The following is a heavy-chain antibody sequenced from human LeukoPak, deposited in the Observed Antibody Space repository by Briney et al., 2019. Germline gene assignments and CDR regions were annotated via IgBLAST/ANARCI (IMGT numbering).Heavy chain of an antibody. Sequence: GGSLGLSCVASGFPFSSYTMNWVRQAPGKGLEWVSSISSSSSYIYYADSVKGRFTVSRDDAKNSLYLQMNSLRAEDTALYYCARDSSGYYSRFDSWGQGTLVTVSS. CDR1: GFPFSSYT. CDR3: ARDSSGYYSRFDS. V-gene: IGHV3-21*06. CDR2: ISSSSSYI. J-gene: IGHJ4*02. D-gene: IGHD3-22*01.